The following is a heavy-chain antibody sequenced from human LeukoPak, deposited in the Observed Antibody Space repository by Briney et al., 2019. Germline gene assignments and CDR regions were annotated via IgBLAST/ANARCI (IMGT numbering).Heavy chain of an antibody. CDR3: ASIAAAGIDY. CDR2: INHSGST. J-gene: IGHJ4*02. Sequence: SETLSLTCAVYGGSFSGYYWSWIRQPPGKGLEWIGEINHSGSTNYNPSLKSRVTISVDTSKNQFSLKLSSVTAADTAVYYCASIAAAGIDYWGQGTLVTVSS. V-gene: IGHV4-34*01. D-gene: IGHD6-13*01. CDR1: GGSFSGYY.